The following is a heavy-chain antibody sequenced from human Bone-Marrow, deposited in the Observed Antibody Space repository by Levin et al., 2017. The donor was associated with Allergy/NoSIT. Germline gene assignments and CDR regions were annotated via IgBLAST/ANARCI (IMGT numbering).Heavy chain of an antibody. Sequence: GESLKISCAASGYTFSDYYMNWVRQAPGKGLEWVSSISTSSYNIYYADSVKGRFTISRVNAKNSLYLQMNSLRAEDTAVYYCARGTEGDYYGMDVWGQGTTVTVSS. D-gene: IGHD1-1*01. CDR2: ISTSSYNI. CDR1: GYTFSDYY. CDR3: ARGTEGDYYGMDV. V-gene: IGHV3-21*01. J-gene: IGHJ6*02.